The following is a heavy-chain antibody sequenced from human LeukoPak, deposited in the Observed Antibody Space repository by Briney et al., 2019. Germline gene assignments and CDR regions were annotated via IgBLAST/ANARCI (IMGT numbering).Heavy chain of an antibody. D-gene: IGHD3-10*01. Sequence: SETLSLTCTVSGGSISSYYWSWIRQPPGKGLEWIGYIYYSGSTNYNPSLKSRVTISVDTSKNQFSLKLSSVTAADTAVYYCVRDSAPLRHYYGSGADAFDIWGQGTMVTVSS. V-gene: IGHV4-59*01. J-gene: IGHJ3*02. CDR3: VRDSAPLRHYYGSGADAFDI. CDR2: IYYSGST. CDR1: GGSISSYY.